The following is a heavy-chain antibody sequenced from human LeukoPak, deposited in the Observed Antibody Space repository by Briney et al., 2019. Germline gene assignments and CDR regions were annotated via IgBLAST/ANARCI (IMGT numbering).Heavy chain of an antibody. V-gene: IGHV3-30*18. CDR2: ISYDGSNK. D-gene: IGHD2-21*02. Sequence: GRSPRLSCAASGFTFSSYGMHWVRQAPGKGLEGVAVISYDGSNKYYADSVKGRFTISRDNSKNTLYLQMNSLRAEDTAVYYCAKLAYCGGDCYDYFDYWGQGTLVTVSS. J-gene: IGHJ4*02. CDR3: AKLAYCGGDCYDYFDY. CDR1: GFTFSSYG.